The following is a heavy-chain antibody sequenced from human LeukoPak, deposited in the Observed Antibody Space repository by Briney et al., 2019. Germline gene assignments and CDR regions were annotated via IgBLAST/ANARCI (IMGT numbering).Heavy chain of an antibody. CDR3: ARWGLTAGPYGYNSQY. Sequence: ASVKVSCKASGYTFSGYYMHWVRQAPGQGLEWMGWINPKSGGTNYAQKFQGRVTMTRDTSISTAHMELSRLRSGDTAVYYCARWGLTAGPYGYNSQYWGQGTLVTVSS. CDR1: GYTFSGYY. J-gene: IGHJ4*02. V-gene: IGHV1-2*02. D-gene: IGHD5-24*01. CDR2: INPKSGGT.